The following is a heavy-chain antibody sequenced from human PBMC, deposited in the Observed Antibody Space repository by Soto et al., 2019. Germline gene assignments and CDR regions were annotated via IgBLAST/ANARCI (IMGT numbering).Heavy chain of an antibody. J-gene: IGHJ6*02. CDR1: GFTFNSYG. CDR2: ISYDSTKT. D-gene: IGHD1-26*01. V-gene: IGHV3-30*03. CDR3: ARTRSAWSDFHYFSLDI. Sequence: QVQLVESGGGVVQPGRSLRFSCAASGFTFNSYGIHWVRQGPGNGLEWVAVISYDSTKTYYADSVKGRFTISRDNSNSALYVKMNSLTGEDTAVYYCARTRSAWSDFHYFSLDIWGQGTTVTVSS.